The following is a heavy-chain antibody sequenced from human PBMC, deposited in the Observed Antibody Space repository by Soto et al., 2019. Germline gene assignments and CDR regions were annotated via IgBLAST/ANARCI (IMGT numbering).Heavy chain of an antibody. Sequence: TWRSLRLSCAASGCTFSNLRMHLIRQAPGKGLEWLAFISSGSDVIYYADSVKGRFTVSRDNAQKSLYLQMDSLRDEDSAVYYCVRGDNWSDEASDYWGQGTLVTVSS. CDR3: VRGDNWSDEASDY. V-gene: IGHV3-48*02. CDR1: GCTFSNLR. D-gene: IGHD1-1*01. J-gene: IGHJ4*02. CDR2: ISSGSDVI.